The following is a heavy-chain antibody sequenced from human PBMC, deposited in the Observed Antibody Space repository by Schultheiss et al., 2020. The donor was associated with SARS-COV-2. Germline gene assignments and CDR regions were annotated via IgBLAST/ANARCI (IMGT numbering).Heavy chain of an antibody. D-gene: IGHD3-10*01. CDR2: IYHSGST. CDR1: GGSISSGYY. Sequence: SETLSLTCTVSGGSISSGYYWGWIRQPPGKGLEWIGSIYHSGSTYYNPSLKSRVTISVDTSKNQFSLKLSSVTAADTAVYYCARIAMVQGVIWYFDLWGRGTLVTVSS. V-gene: IGHV4-38-2*02. J-gene: IGHJ2*01. CDR3: ARIAMVQGVIWYFDL.